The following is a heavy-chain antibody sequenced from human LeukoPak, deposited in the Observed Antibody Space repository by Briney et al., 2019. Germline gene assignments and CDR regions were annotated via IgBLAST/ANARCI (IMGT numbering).Heavy chain of an antibody. D-gene: IGHD1-26*01. Sequence: GGSLRLSCAASGFTFSSYWMSWVRQAPGKGLEWVANIDKDGGEKYYVDSVKGRFTISRDNAKNSLYLQMNSLRADDTAVYYCVKDSPPRYSGSPPAYWGQGTLVTVSS. CDR2: IDKDGGEK. CDR3: VKDSPPRYSGSPPAY. CDR1: GFTFSSYW. J-gene: IGHJ4*02. V-gene: IGHV3-7*03.